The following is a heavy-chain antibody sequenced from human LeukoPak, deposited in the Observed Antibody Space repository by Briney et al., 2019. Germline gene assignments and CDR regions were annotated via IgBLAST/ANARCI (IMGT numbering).Heavy chain of an antibody. CDR2: ITGSGGDT. D-gene: IGHD2-15*01. CDR3: AKDELNVGIAATLFPFDY. Sequence: GGSLRLSCAASGFTFNYYALGWVRQAPGKGLEWVSTITGSGGDTYYAASVKGRFTISRDNSKNSLFLQMNGLRAEDTAVYYCAKDELNVGIAATLFPFDYWGQGTLVTVSS. CDR1: GFTFNYYA. V-gene: IGHV3-23*01. J-gene: IGHJ4*02.